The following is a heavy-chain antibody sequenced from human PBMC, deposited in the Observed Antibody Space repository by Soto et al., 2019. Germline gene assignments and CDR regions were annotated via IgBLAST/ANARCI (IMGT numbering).Heavy chain of an antibody. CDR3: ARGLGYCSGGSCYSPWFDP. V-gene: IGHV4-34*01. J-gene: IGHJ5*02. CDR2: INHSGST. CDR1: VGSFSGYY. Sequence: PSETLSLTCAVYVGSFSGYYWSWIRQPPGKGLEWIGEINHSGSTNYNPSLKSRVTISVDTSKNQFSLKLSSVTAADTAVYYCARGLGYCSGGSCYSPWFDPWGQGTLVTVSS. D-gene: IGHD2-15*01.